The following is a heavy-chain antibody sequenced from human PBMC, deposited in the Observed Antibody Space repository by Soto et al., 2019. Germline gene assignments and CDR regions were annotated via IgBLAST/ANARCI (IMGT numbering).Heavy chain of an antibody. CDR3: ARDSSPITMVRGVSTSGWFDP. CDR1: GGSISSGGYY. D-gene: IGHD3-10*01. CDR2: TYYSGST. J-gene: IGHJ5*02. Sequence: SETLSLTCTVSGGSISSGGYYWSWIRQHPGKGLEWIGYTYYSGSTYYNPSLKSRVTISVDTSKNQFSLKLSSVTAADTAVYYCARDSSPITMVRGVSTSGWFDPWGQGTLVTVSS. V-gene: IGHV4-31*03.